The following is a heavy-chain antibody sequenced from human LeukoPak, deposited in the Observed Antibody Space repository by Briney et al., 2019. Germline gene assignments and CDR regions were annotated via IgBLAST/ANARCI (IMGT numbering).Heavy chain of an antibody. Sequence: GGSLRLSCAASGFTFSDYYMSWIRQAPGKGLEWFSYISGSGSTIYYADSVKGRFTISRDNAKNSLFLQMNSLRAEDTAVYYCASDPARDYYDSSGYFRWVDYWGQGTLVTVSS. J-gene: IGHJ4*02. CDR2: ISGSGSTI. V-gene: IGHV3-11*01. D-gene: IGHD3-22*01. CDR1: GFTFSDYY. CDR3: ASDPARDYYDSSGYFRWVDY.